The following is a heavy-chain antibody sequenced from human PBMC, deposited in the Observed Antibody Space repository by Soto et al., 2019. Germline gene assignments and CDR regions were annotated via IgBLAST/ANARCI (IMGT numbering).Heavy chain of an antibody. Sequence: ASVKVSCKASGYTFTSYYMHWMRQAPGQGLEWMGIINPSGGSTSYAQKFQGRVTMTRDTSTSTVYLQWSSLKASDTAMYYCARLGITIFGVVNIAYGMDVWGQGTTVTVSS. V-gene: IGHV1-46*01. CDR1: GYTFTSYY. CDR3: ARLGITIFGVVNIAYGMDV. J-gene: IGHJ6*02. D-gene: IGHD3-3*01. CDR2: INPSGGST.